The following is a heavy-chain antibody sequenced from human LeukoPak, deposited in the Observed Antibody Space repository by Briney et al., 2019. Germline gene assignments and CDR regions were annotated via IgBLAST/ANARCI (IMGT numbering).Heavy chain of an antibody. CDR2: ISAYNGNT. Sequence: GASVKVSCKASGYTFSTYGISWVRQAPGHGLEWMGWISAYNGNTFNAQKFQGRITMTTDTSTSTAYMELRSLRSDDTAMYYCARNLWLEEIDYWGQGTLVTVSS. CDR3: ARNLWLEEIDY. CDR1: GYTFSTYG. V-gene: IGHV1-18*01. J-gene: IGHJ4*02. D-gene: IGHD5-12*01.